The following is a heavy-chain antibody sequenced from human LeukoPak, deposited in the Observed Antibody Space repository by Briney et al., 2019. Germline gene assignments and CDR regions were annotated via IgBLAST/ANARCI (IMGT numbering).Heavy chain of an antibody. CDR3: ARDGSD. CDR2: MSYDGSNR. Sequence: HPGGSLRLSCAASGFTFSNYDIHWVRQAPGKGLEWVAVMSYDGSNRYYTDSVKGRFTISRDNSKNTLYLQMNSLTTEDTAVYYCARDGSDWGQGTLVTVSS. J-gene: IGHJ4*02. CDR1: GFTFSNYD. V-gene: IGHV3-30*10.